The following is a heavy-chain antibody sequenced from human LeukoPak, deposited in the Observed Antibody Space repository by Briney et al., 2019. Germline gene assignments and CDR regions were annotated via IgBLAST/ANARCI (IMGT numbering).Heavy chain of an antibody. Sequence: SETLSLTCTVSGGSISSYYWSWIRQHPGKGLEWIWYIYYSGSTYYNPSLKSRVTISVDTSKNQFSLKLSSVTAADTAVYYCARVSASSWYDFDYWGQGTLVTVSS. J-gene: IGHJ4*02. D-gene: IGHD6-13*01. CDR3: ARVSASSWYDFDY. CDR2: IYYSGST. V-gene: IGHV4-59*06. CDR1: GGSISSYY.